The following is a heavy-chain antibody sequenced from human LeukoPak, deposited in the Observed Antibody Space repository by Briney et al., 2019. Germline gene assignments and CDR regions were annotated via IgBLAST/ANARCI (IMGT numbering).Heavy chain of an antibody. D-gene: IGHD3-3*01. CDR1: GFTFSNYA. Sequence: RGSLRLSCAASGFTFSNYAMHWVRQAPGEGLEYVSAISSNGGSTYYADSVKGRFTISRDNSKNTLFLQVGSLRVEDMAVYYCARGLRAYYYYGMDVWGQGTTVTVSS. J-gene: IGHJ6*02. CDR3: ARGLRAYYYYGMDV. CDR2: ISSNGGST. V-gene: IGHV3-64*02.